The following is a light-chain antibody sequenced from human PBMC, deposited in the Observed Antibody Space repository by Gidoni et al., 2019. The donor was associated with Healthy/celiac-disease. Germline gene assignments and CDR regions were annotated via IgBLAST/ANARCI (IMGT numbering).Light chain of an antibody. CDR3: AAWDDSLNGVV. J-gene: IGLJ2*01. Sequence: QSVLTQPPSVSEAPRQRVTLSCSGSSSNIGNNAVNWYQLLQGKAPKLLIYYDDLLPSGVSDRFSGSKSGTSASLAISGLQSEDDADYYCAAWDDSLNGVVFGGGTKLTVL. CDR1: SSNIGNNA. V-gene: IGLV1-36*01. CDR2: YDD.